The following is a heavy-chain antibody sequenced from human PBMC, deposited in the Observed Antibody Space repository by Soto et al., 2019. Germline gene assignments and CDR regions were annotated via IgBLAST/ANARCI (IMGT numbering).Heavy chain of an antibody. CDR3: ARDGSTIFGVVYYYYGMDV. CDR2: IYTSGST. Sequence: SETLSLTCIVSGGSISSYYWSWIRQPAGKGLEWIGRIYTSGSTNYNPSLKSRVTMSVDTSKNQFSLKLSSVTAADTAVYYCARDGSTIFGVVYYYYGMDVWGQGTTVTVSS. J-gene: IGHJ6*02. D-gene: IGHD3-3*01. CDR1: GGSISSYY. V-gene: IGHV4-4*07.